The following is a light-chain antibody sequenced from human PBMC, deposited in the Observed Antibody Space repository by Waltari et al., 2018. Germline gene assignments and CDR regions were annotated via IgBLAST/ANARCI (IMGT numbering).Light chain of an antibody. J-gene: IGKJ1*01. Sequence: EIVLTQSPDTLSLSPGGRATLSCRASPSVRWFLAWYQQKPGQAPRLLIYHASSRATGIPDRFSGSGSGTDLSLTISRLEPEDFAVYYCQQYVTLPATFGQGTKLEIK. CDR2: HAS. CDR3: QQYVTLPAT. CDR1: PSVRWF. V-gene: IGKV3-20*01.